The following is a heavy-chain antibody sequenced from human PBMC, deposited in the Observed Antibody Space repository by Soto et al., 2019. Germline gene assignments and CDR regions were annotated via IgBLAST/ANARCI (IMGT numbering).Heavy chain of an antibody. CDR2: VSATGCT. Sequence: HVQLQESGPGLVKPSETLSLTCTVSGASITQYYWNWIRQSPGKGLEWIVSVSATGCTVYNPSLTGLLTVSSDTSKNQFSLTLNSVTAADTAVYHCARGGCSPYHKHEFDFWCQETLVTVSS. V-gene: IGHV4-4*08. J-gene: IGHJ4*02. D-gene: IGHD6-25*01. CDR1: GASITQYY. CDR3: ARGGCSPYHKHEFDF.